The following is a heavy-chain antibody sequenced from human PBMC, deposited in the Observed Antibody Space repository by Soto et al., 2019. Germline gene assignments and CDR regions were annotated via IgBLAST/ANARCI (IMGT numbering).Heavy chain of an antibody. V-gene: IGHV4-34*01. CDR2: INHSGST. Sequence: QVQLQQWGAGLLKPSETLSLTCAVYVGSFSGYYWSWIRQPPGKGLEWSGEINHSGSTNYNPSLKSRVTIAVDTSKTQFSLNLSSVTAADTAVYYCASSRYYYGMDVWGQGTTVTVSS. CDR1: VGSFSGYY. J-gene: IGHJ6*02. CDR3: ASSRYYYGMDV.